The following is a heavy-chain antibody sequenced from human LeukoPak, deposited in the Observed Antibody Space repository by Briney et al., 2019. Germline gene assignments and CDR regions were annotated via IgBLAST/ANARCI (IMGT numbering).Heavy chain of an antibody. D-gene: IGHD6-13*01. CDR3: ARANQQLDAFDI. V-gene: IGHV4-34*01. Sequence: SETLSLTCAVYGGSFSGYYWSWIRQPPGRGLEWIGEINHSGSTNYNPSLKSRVTISVDTSKNQFSLKLSSVTAADTAVYYCARANQQLDAFDIWGQGTMVTVSS. J-gene: IGHJ3*02. CDR2: INHSGST. CDR1: GGSFSGYY.